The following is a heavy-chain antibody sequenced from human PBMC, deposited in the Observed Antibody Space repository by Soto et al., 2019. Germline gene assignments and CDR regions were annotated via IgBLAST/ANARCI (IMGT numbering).Heavy chain of an antibody. CDR1: GFSLSNARMG. CDR2: IFSNDEK. CDR3: ARARWFGWGGDYYYYYMDV. V-gene: IGHV2-26*01. Sequence: QVTLKESGPVLVKPTETLTLTCTVSGFSLSNARMGVSWIRQPPGKALEWLAHIFSNDEKSYSTSLKSRLTLPKGTSKSPVVLNITNMDPGDTATYYCARARWFGWGGDYYYYYMDVWGKGTTVTVSS. J-gene: IGHJ6*03. D-gene: IGHD3-16*01.